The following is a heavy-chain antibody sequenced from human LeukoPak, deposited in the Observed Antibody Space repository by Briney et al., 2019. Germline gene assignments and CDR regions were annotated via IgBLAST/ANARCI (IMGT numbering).Heavy chain of an antibody. CDR2: MNPKSGNA. J-gene: IGHJ6*03. V-gene: IGHV1-8*01. CDR1: GYTFTNYD. CDR3: ARDLEARDILTGYPAHPYYYYYYMDV. Sequence: ASVKVSCKTSGYTFTNYDINWVRQATGHGLEWMGWMNPKSGNAGSAQKFLGRLILTRNTSIQTAYMELSSLASEDTAVYYCARDLEARDILTGYPAHPYYYYYYMDVWGKGTTVTISS. D-gene: IGHD3-9*01.